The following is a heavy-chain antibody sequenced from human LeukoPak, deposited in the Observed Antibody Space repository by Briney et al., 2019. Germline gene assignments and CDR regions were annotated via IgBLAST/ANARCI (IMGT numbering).Heavy chain of an antibody. Sequence: SVKVSCKASGGTFSNYAFSWVRQAPGQGLEWMGRIIPIFGTAIYAQKFQDRVTINADKSTSTAYMELSSLRSVDTAVYYCARGESSLKWLDPWGQGTLVTVSS. CDR1: GGTFSNYA. CDR3: ARGESSLKWLDP. D-gene: IGHD6-13*01. V-gene: IGHV1-69*06. CDR2: IIPIFGTA. J-gene: IGHJ5*02.